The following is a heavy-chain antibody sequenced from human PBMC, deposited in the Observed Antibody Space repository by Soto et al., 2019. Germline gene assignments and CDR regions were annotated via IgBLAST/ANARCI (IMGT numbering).Heavy chain of an antibody. V-gene: IGHV1-69*13. CDR3: ARAPSYYYDSSGYLAF. CDR2: IIPIFGTA. CDR1: GGTFSRYA. D-gene: IGHD3-22*01. J-gene: IGHJ4*02. Sequence: GASVKVSCKASGGTFSRYAISWVRQAPGQGLEWMGGIIPIFGTANYAQKFQGRVTITADESTSTAYMELSSLRSEDTAVYYCARAPSYYYDSSGYLAFWGQGTLVTVSS.